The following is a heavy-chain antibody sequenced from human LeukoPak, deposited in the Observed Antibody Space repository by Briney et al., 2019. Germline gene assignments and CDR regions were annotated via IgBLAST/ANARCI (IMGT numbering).Heavy chain of an antibody. V-gene: IGHV1-18*01. D-gene: IGHD3-3*01. CDR3: ARGDFWSGPGHYFDY. J-gene: IGHJ4*02. Sequence: ASVKVSCKASGYTFTNYGFSWVRQAPGQGLEWMGWISAYNGYTDYAQKLQGRVTMTTDTSTNTAYMELRSLRSDDTAVYYCARGDFWSGPGHYFDYWGQGTLVTVSS. CDR2: ISAYNGYT. CDR1: GYTFTNYG.